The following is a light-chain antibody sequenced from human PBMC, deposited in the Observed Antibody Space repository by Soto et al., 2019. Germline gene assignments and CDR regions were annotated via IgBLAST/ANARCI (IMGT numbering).Light chain of an antibody. V-gene: IGLV1-40*01. Sequence: QSVLTQPPSVSGAPGQRVTISCTGSSSNIGAGYDVHWYQQLPGTAPKLLIYGNNNRPSGVPDRFSGSKSGTSASLAITGRQAAEEADYYCQSYDSSLSGWVFGGGTKLTVL. CDR3: QSYDSSLSGWV. J-gene: IGLJ3*02. CDR1: SSNIGAGYD. CDR2: GNN.